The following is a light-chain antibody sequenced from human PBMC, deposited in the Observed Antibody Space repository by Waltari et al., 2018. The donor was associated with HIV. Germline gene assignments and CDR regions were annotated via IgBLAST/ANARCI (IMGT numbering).Light chain of an antibody. CDR2: DNN. J-gene: IGLJ2*01. V-gene: IGLV1-51*01. CDR1: SSNIGNNY. Sequence: QSVLTQPPSVSAAPGQKVTISCSGSSSNIGNNYVSWYQQLPGTAPKLLIYDNNKRPSGIPDRFSGAKSGTSATLGITGLQTGDEAVYDCGTWDSSLSALFGGGTKLTVL. CDR3: GTWDSSLSAL.